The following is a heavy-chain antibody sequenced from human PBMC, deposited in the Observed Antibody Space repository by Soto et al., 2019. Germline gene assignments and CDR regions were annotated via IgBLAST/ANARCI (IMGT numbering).Heavy chain of an antibody. D-gene: IGHD6-19*01. J-gene: IGHJ6*02. V-gene: IGHV3-30-3*01. CDR3: ARDVSSGWVYYYYGMDV. CDR2: ISYDGSNK. CDR1: GFTFSSYA. Sequence: GGSLRLSCAASGFTFSSYAMHWVRQAPGKGLEWVAVISYDGSNKYYADSVKGRFTISRDNSKNTLYLQMNSLRAEDTAVYYCARDVSSGWVYYYYGMDVWGQGTTVTVSS.